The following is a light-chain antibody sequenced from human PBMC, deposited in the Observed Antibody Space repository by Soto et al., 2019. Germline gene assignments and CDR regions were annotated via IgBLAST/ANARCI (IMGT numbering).Light chain of an antibody. V-gene: IGKV1-9*01. J-gene: IGKJ5*01. CDR3: QQYNSYSIT. Sequence: IQLTQSPSSLSASVGARVTITCRASQGISSYLAWYQQKPGKAPKLLIYAASTLQSGVPSRFSGSGSGTDFTLTISSLQPDDFATYYCQQYNSYSITFGQGTRLEI. CDR2: AAS. CDR1: QGISSY.